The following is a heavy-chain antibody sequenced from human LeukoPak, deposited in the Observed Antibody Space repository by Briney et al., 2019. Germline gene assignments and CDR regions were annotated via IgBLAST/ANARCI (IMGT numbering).Heavy chain of an antibody. CDR2: ISYDGSNK. D-gene: IGHD5-18*01. J-gene: IGHJ4*02. CDR1: GFTFSSYA. Sequence: GGSLRLSCAASGFTFSSYAIHWVRQAPGKGLEWVAVISYDGSNKYYADSVKGRFTISRDNSKNTLYLQMNSLRAEDTAVYYCARDADTAMVIGYYFDYWGQGTLVTVSS. CDR3: ARDADTAMVIGYYFDY. V-gene: IGHV3-30-3*01.